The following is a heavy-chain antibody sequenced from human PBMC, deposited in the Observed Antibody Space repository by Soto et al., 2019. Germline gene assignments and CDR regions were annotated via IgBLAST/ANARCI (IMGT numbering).Heavy chain of an antibody. D-gene: IGHD6-13*01. CDR1: GGTFTSTA. J-gene: IGHJ6*02. V-gene: IGHV1-69*01. CDR3: ASSAGLDHLLNYYGLNV. Sequence: QVLLVQSSAEVKKPGSSVKVSCKASGGTFTSTAFSWVRQAPGQGLEWRGGIIPVLGTPNYAQQFQARLTVTADASTTTVHMELSSLRSDDTAVYYCASSAGLDHLLNYYGLNVWGQGTTVTVSS. CDR2: IIPVLGTP.